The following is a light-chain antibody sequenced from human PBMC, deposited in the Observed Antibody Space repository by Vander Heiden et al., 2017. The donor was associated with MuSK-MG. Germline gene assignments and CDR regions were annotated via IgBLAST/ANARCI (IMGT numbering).Light chain of an antibody. J-gene: IGLJ3*02. Sequence: QSVLTQPASAFGTPGQRVTISCYGSSSSTGSNPVTWYQQFPGTAPQLLIYYNNQRPSAVPARFSGSKSGSSASLAINGLQSEDEADYYCSAWDDVLISRMFGGWTKLTVL. V-gene: IGLV1-44*01. CDR1: SSSTGSNP. CDR3: SAWDDVLISRM. CDR2: YNN.